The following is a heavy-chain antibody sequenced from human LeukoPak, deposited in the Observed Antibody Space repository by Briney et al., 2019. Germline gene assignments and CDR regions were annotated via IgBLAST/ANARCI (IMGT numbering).Heavy chain of an antibody. Sequence: ASVKVSCKASGYTFTGYYMHWVRQAPGQGLEWLGWINPNSGGTNSAQKFQGRVTMTRDTSIGSAYMELSRLTSDDTAVYYCARGGDIGTRPYDYWGQGSLVTVSS. CDR3: ARGGDIGTRPYDY. CDR1: GYTFTGYY. CDR2: INPNSGGT. D-gene: IGHD6-6*01. J-gene: IGHJ4*02. V-gene: IGHV1-2*02.